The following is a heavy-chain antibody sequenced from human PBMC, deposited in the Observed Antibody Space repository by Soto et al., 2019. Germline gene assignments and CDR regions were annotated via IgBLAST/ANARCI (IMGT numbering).Heavy chain of an antibody. CDR3: ARFQQLVVDY. CDR1: GYTFTSHA. D-gene: IGHD6-13*01. V-gene: IGHV1-3*01. Sequence: QVQLVQSGAEVKKPGASVKVSCKASGYTFTSHAMHWVRQAPGQRLEWMGWINAGNGNTKYSQKFQGRVTITRDTSASTAYMELSSLRSEDTAVYYCARFQQLVVDYWGQGTLVTVSS. J-gene: IGHJ4*02. CDR2: INAGNGNT.